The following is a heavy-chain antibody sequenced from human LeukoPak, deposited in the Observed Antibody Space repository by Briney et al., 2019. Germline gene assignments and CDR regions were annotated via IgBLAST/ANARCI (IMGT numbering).Heavy chain of an antibody. CDR3: ARKLRLGGNWFDP. V-gene: IGHV1-69*13. CDR1: GYTFSSYE. D-gene: IGHD1-26*01. CDR2: IIPISGTT. Sequence: AASVKVSCKASGYTFSSYEINWVRQAPGQGLEWMGKIIPISGTTNYAQKFQGRVTFTADESTSTAYMELSSLRSEDTALYYCARKLRLGGNWFDPWGQGTLVTVSS. J-gene: IGHJ5*02.